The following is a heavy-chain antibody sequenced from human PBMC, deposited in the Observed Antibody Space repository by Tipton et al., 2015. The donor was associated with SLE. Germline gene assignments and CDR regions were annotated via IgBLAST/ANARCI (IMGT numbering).Heavy chain of an antibody. CDR1: GGSISSSSYY. CDR2: IYYSGST. J-gene: IGHJ6*03. V-gene: IGHV4-61*01. Sequence: TLSLTCTVSGGSISSSSYYWSWIRQPPGKGPEWIGYIYYSGSTNYNPSLKSRVTISVDTSKNQFSLKLSSVTAADTAVYYCARDNGDYHYYYYYMDVWGKGTTVTVSS. D-gene: IGHD4-17*01. CDR3: ARDNGDYHYYYYYMDV.